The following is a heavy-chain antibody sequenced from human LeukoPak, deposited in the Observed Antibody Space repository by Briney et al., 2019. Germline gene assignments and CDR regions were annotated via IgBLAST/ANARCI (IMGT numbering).Heavy chain of an antibody. J-gene: IGHJ4*02. CDR1: GDSISSYY. V-gene: IGHV4-59*01. CDR3: AREGRQDYVYFDY. CDR2: INYSGNT. Sequence: PSETLSLTCTVSGDSISSYYWSWIRQPPGKGLEWIGYINYSGNTNYNPSLKSRVTISVDTSKNQFSLRPSSVTAADTAVYYCAREGRQDYVYFDYWGQGTLVTVSS. D-gene: IGHD4-17*01.